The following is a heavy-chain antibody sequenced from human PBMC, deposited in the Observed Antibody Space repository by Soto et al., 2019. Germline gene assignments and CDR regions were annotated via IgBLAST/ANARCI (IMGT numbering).Heavy chain of an antibody. CDR1: GFTFSSYA. CDR3: VRDRAAHGVRHCYPYFTLFDY. J-gene: IGHJ4*02. D-gene: IGHD2-21*02. Sequence: GWSLRRSCAASGFTFSSYAMHWFRQAPGKWLDWVAVISYDGSNKYYADSVKGRFSIPRDNSKTPLYLQMHSLRAEDTYVYYSVRDRAAHGVRHCYPYFTLFDYWGQG. CDR2: ISYDGSNK. V-gene: IGHV3-30-3*01.